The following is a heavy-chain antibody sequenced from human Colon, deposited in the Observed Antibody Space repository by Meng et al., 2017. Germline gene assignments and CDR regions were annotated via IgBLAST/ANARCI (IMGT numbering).Heavy chain of an antibody. CDR3: ASNSGI. Sequence: GESLKISCAASGPTFNSDWMYWARQAPGKGLVWLSRINSDGSSTNYADSVKGRFTISRDNAKNTLYLQMSSLRAEDTAVYYRASNSGIWGQGTLVTSPQ. J-gene: IGHJ4*02. V-gene: IGHV3-74*01. CDR1: GPTFNSDW. CDR2: INSDGSST. D-gene: IGHD1-26*01.